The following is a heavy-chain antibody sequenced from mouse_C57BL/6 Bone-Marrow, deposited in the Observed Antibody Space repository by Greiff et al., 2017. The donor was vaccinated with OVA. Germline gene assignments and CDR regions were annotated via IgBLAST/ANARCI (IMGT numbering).Heavy chain of an antibody. V-gene: IGHV1-26*01. CDR2: IDPKNGGT. Sequence: VQLQQSGPELVKPGASVKISCKASGYTFTDYYMNWVKQSPGKSLEWIGGIDPKNGGTSYNQKFKGKATMTVDKSSSTAYMELRSLTSEDSAVYYCARNTAYWYFDVWGTGTTVTVSS. J-gene: IGHJ1*03. CDR3: ARNTAYWYFDV. D-gene: IGHD5-1-1*01. CDR1: GYTFTDYY.